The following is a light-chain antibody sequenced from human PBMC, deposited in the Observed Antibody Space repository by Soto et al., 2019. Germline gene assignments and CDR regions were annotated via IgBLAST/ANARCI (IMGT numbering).Light chain of an antibody. CDR3: VLYIGSGVWV. V-gene: IGLV8-61*01. CDR2: STN. Sequence: QTVVTQEPSFSVSPGRTVTLTSGLSSGSVSTSYYHSWYHQTPGQAPRTLIYSTNTRSSGVPDRFSGSILGNKGARTVTGAQADDESYYYFVLYIGSGVWVFGGGTKLIVL. J-gene: IGLJ3*02. CDR1: SGSVSTSYY.